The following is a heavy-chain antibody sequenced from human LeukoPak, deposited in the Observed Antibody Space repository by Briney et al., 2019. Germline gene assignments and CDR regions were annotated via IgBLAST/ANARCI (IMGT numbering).Heavy chain of an antibody. CDR3: ARVRGEEEYYDYAWGSYRSYYFDY. D-gene: IGHD3-16*02. J-gene: IGHJ4*02. CDR1: GFTFSSYA. Sequence: PGGSLRLSCAVSGFTFSSYAISWVRQPPRPGLEYVSAISSNGGSTTYSNSVKGRFTISRDKSKNTLYLQMGSLRAEDMAVYYCARVRGEEEYYDYAWGSYRSYYFDYWGQGTLVTVSS. V-gene: IGHV3-64*01. CDR2: ISSNGGST.